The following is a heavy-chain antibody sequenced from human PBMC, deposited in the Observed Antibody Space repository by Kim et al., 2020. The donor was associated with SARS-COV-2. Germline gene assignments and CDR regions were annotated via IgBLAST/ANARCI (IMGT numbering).Heavy chain of an antibody. V-gene: IGHV4-59*13. Sequence: SETLSLTCTVSGGSISSYYWSWIRQPPGKGLEWIGYIYYSGSTNYNPSLKSRVTISVDTSKNQFSLKLSSVTAADTAVYYCAREQYDSSGPYCDYWGQGTLVTVSS. J-gene: IGHJ4*02. CDR1: GGSISSYY. CDR2: IYYSGST. CDR3: AREQYDSSGPYCDY. D-gene: IGHD3-22*01.